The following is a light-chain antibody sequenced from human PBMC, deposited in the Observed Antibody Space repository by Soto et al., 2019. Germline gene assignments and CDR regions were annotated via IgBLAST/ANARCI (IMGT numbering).Light chain of an antibody. CDR3: GTWDTTLHAV. CDR1: SSNIGNNY. Sequence: QSVLTQPPSVSAAPGQNVTISCSGSSSNIGNNYLSWYQQLPGTAPQLVIYDNDKRPSGIPDRFSGSKSGTSGTLAITGLQTGDEADYYCGTWDTTLHAVFGGGTKLTVL. J-gene: IGLJ2*01. CDR2: DND. V-gene: IGLV1-51*01.